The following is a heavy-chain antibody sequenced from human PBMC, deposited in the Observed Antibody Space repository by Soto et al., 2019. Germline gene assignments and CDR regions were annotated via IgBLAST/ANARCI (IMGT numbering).Heavy chain of an antibody. CDR1: GGSVSSGTYY. D-gene: IGHD2-15*01. J-gene: IGHJ4*02. CDR3: ARGTWEGDNVNMFDY. V-gene: IGHV4-61*01. CDR2: ISTSGRT. Sequence: SETLSLTCTVSGGSVSSGTYYWNWIRQSPGKGLEWIGYISTSGRTKYKPSLKSRVTISADTSKNQFSLILSSVTAADTAVYYCARGTWEGDNVNMFDYWGQGTLVTVSS.